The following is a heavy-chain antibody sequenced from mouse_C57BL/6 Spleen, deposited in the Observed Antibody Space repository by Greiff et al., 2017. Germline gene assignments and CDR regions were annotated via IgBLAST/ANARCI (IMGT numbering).Heavy chain of an antibody. D-gene: IGHD2-4*01. V-gene: IGHV1-69*01. CDR1: GYTFTSYW. Sequence: QVQLQQPGAELVMPGASVKLSCKASGYTFTSYWMHWVKQRPGQGLEWIGEIDPSDSYTNYNQKFKGKSTLTVDKSSSTAYMQLSSLTSEDSAVYYCARVIYYESWFAYWGQGTLVTVSA. CDR2: IDPSDSYT. CDR3: ARVIYYESWFAY. J-gene: IGHJ3*01.